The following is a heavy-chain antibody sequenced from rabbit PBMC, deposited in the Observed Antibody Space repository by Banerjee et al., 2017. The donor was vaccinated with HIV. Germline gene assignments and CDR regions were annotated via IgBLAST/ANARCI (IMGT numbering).Heavy chain of an antibody. CDR3: ARGHAGSSWGLDL. D-gene: IGHD4-2*01. CDR2: INTSSGNT. J-gene: IGHJ3*01. V-gene: IGHV1S45*01. CDR1: GFSFSYKYV. Sequence: QEQLVESGGGLVKPEGSLTLTCTASGFSFSYKYVMCWVRQAPGKGLEWIACINTSSGNTVYANWAKGRFTISKTSSTTVTLKLNSLTAADTATYFCARGHAGSSWGLDLWGQGTLVTVS.